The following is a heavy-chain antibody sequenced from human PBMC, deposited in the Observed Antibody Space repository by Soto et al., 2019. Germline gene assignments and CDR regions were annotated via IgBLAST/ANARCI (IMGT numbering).Heavy chain of an antibody. V-gene: IGHV4-30-4*01. J-gene: IGHJ3*02. D-gene: IGHD1-26*01. CDR1: GGSISSGDYY. CDR3: ARDKVGRIVGASAAFDI. CDR2: IYYSGST. Sequence: ASETLSLTCTVSGGSISSGDYYWSWIRQPPGKGLEWIGYIYYSGSTYYNPSLKSRVTISVDTSKNQFSLKLSSVTAADTAVYYCARDKVGRIVGASAAFDIWGQGTMVTVSS.